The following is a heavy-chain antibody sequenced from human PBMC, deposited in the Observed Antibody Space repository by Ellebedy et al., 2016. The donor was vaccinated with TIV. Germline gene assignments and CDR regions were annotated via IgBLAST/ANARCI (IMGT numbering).Heavy chain of an antibody. CDR1: GDSINTQNW. Sequence: MPSETLSLTCAVSGDSINTQNWWQWVRQTPGKGLEWIGESDHSGNVYYSPSFKSRVTILVDRFKNQFSLNLNSVTAADTAIYYCARVIGGCSDFSCYLDPWGQGILVTVSS. J-gene: IGHJ5*02. V-gene: IGHV4-4*02. CDR3: ARVIGGCSDFSCYLDP. D-gene: IGHD2-2*01. CDR2: SDHSGNV.